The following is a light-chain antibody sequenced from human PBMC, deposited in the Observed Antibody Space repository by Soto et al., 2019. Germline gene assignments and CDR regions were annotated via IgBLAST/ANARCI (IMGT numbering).Light chain of an antibody. CDR1: QTISSW. Sequence: DIQMTQSPSTLSGSVGDRVTITCRASQTISSWLAWYQQKPGKAPKLLIYKASTLKSGVPSRFSGSGSGTEFTLTIRSLQPDDVATYYCQKYDSARWTFGQGTKVDIK. J-gene: IGKJ1*01. CDR3: QKYDSARWT. V-gene: IGKV1-5*03. CDR2: KAS.